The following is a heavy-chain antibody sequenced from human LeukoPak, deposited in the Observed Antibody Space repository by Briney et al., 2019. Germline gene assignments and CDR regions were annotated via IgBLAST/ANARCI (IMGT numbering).Heavy chain of an antibody. D-gene: IGHD4-17*01. Sequence: PMASVKVSCKASGGTFSSYAISWVRQAPGQGLEWMGGIIPIFGTANYAQKFQGRVTITADKSTSTAYMELSSLRSEDTAVYYCARNSKLTGYGDYEDYWGQGTLVTVSS. CDR2: IIPIFGTA. CDR3: ARNSKLTGYGDYEDY. V-gene: IGHV1-69*06. CDR1: GGTFSSYA. J-gene: IGHJ4*02.